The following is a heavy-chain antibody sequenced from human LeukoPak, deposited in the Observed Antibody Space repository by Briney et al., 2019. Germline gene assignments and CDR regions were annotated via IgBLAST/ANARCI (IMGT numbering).Heavy chain of an antibody. CDR3: ARGEYYDSSGYAQYFQH. Sequence: GGSLRLSCAASGFTFSNYWMHWVRQAPGKGLVWVSRINNDGSSTSYADSVKGRFTISRDNSKNTLYLQMNSLRAEDTAVYYCARGEYYDSSGYAQYFQHWGQGTLVTSSS. J-gene: IGHJ1*01. D-gene: IGHD3-22*01. V-gene: IGHV3-74*01. CDR2: INNDGSST. CDR1: GFTFSNYW.